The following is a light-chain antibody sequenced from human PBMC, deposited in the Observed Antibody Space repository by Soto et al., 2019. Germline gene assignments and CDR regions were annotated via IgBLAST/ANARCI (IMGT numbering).Light chain of an antibody. J-gene: IGLJ1*01. CDR2: DVS. V-gene: IGLV2-14*01. CDR1: SSAVGGYNY. Sequence: QSVLTQPASVSGSPGQSITISCTGTSSAVGGYNYVSWYQQHPGKAPKLMIYDVSNRPSGISNRFSGSKSGNTASLTISGLQAEDEADYYCSSYTGSSTYVFGTGTQLTVL. CDR3: SSYTGSSTYV.